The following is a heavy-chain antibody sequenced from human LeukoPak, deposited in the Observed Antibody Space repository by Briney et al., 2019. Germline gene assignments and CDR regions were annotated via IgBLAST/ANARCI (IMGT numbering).Heavy chain of an antibody. Sequence: PSETLSLTCTVSGGSISSGGYYWSWIRQHPGKGLEWIGYIYYSGSTYYDPSLKSRVTISVDTSKNQFSLKLSSVTAADTAVYYCARERPDSSGFYPMYFDYWGQGTLVTVSS. CDR2: IYYSGST. V-gene: IGHV4-31*03. CDR3: ARERPDSSGFYPMYFDY. CDR1: GGSISSGGYY. D-gene: IGHD3-22*01. J-gene: IGHJ4*02.